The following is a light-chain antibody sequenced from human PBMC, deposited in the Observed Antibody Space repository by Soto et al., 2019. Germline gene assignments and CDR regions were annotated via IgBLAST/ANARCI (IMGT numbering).Light chain of an antibody. CDR1: SSDVGAYNY. CDR3: CSYAGSNTHYV. CDR2: DVS. J-gene: IGLJ1*01. V-gene: IGLV2-14*03. Sequence: QSALTQPASVSGSPGQSIAISCTGTSSDVGAYNYVSWYQHHPGKAPELLLYDVSNRPSGVSDRFSDSRSGNTASLTISALQAEDEADYYCCSYAGSNTHYVFGTGTKLTVL.